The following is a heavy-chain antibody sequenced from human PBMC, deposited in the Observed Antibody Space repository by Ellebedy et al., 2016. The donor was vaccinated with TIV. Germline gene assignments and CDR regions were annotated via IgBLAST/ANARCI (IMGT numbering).Heavy chain of an antibody. D-gene: IGHD3-16*01. Sequence: GESLKISCAASGFTFSSYSMNWVRQAPGKGLEWVSHISSSSSTIYYADSVKGRFTISRDNAKNSLYLQINSLRAEDTAVYYCARWGSFDIWGQGTMVTVSS. V-gene: IGHV3-48*01. CDR2: ISSSSSTI. J-gene: IGHJ3*02. CDR1: GFTFSSYS. CDR3: ARWGSFDI.